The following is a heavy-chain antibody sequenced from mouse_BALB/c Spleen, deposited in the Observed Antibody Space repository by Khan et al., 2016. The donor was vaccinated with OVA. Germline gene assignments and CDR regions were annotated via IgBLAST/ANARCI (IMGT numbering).Heavy chain of an antibody. CDR1: GYTFTNYG. D-gene: IGHD4-1*02. Sequence: QIQLVQSGPELKKPGETVKISCKASGYTFTNYGMNWVKQAPGKGLKWMGWINTYTGQPTYADDFKGRFAFSLETSASTAYLRINTLKTEDTSSYVSARSNSYWYFDDWGAGTTVTVSA. CDR2: INTYTGQP. CDR3: ARSNSYWYFDD. J-gene: IGHJ1*01. V-gene: IGHV9-3-1*01.